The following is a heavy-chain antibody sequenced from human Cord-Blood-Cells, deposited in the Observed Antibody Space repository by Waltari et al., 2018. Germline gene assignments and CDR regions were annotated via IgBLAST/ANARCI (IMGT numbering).Heavy chain of an antibody. Sequence: QVQLVESGGGVVQPGRSLRLSCAASGFTFSSYGLHWVRQAPGKGLEWVAVIWYDGSNKYYADSVKGRFTISIEKSKNTLYLQMNSLRAEDTAVYYCARDSTLTGDWYFDLWVRGTLVTVSS. D-gene: IGHD7-27*01. CDR2: IWYDGSNK. J-gene: IGHJ2*01. CDR1: GFTFSSYG. V-gene: IGHV3-33*01. CDR3: ARDSTLTGDWYFDL.